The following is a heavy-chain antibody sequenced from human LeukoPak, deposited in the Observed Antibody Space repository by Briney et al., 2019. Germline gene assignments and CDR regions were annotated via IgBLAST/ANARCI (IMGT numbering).Heavy chain of an antibody. J-gene: IGHJ6*03. CDR1: GGSISSYY. V-gene: IGHV4-4*09. Sequence: SETLSLPCTVPGGSISSYYWSWIRQPPGKGLEWIGYIYTSGSTNYNPSLKSRVTISVDTSKNQFSLKLSSVTAADTAVYYCARHNNYYYYMDVWGKGTTVTVSS. D-gene: IGHD1-1*01. CDR3: ARHNNYYYYMDV. CDR2: IYTSGST.